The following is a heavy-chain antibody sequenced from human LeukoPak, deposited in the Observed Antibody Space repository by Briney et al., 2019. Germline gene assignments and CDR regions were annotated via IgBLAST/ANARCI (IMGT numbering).Heavy chain of an antibody. D-gene: IGHD2-15*01. CDR2: VYYSGST. CDR3: AREQVAASDYYYYGMDV. CDR1: GGSISSGDYY. J-gene: IGHJ6*02. V-gene: IGHV4-30-4*01. Sequence: SETLSLTCTVSGGSISSGDYYWSWLRQPPGKGLGWIGYVYYSGSTYYNPSLKSRVTISVDTSKNQFSLKLSSVTAADTAVYYCAREQVAASDYYYYGMDVWGQGTTVTVSS.